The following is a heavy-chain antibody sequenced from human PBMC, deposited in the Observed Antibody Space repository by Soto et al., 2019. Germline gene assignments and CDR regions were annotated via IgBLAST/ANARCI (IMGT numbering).Heavy chain of an antibody. J-gene: IGHJ5*02. V-gene: IGHV1-18*01. Sequence: QVQLVQSGAEVKKPGASVKVSCKASGYTFTSYGLSWVRQAPGQGLEWMGRISAYNYNTNYAQKLQGRVTMTTDTYTSTDYKELRSLRSADTAVYYCARVVGGLGHWFDPWGQGTLVTVSS. CDR2: ISAYNYNT. CDR3: ARVVGGLGHWFDP. D-gene: IGHD1-26*01. CDR1: GYTFTSYG.